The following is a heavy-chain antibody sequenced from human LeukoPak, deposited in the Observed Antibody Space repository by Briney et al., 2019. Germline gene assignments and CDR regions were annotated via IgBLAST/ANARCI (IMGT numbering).Heavy chain of an antibody. V-gene: IGHV4-4*07. CDR1: GGSNY. Sequence: SETLSLTCTVSGGSNYWGWIRQPAGKGLEWIGRIYTSGSTNYNPSLKSRVTMSVDTSKNQFSLKLSSVTAADTAVYYCAREGDFWSGYYLIDYWGQGTLVTVSS. CDR2: IYTSGST. CDR3: AREGDFWSGYYLIDY. D-gene: IGHD3-3*01. J-gene: IGHJ4*02.